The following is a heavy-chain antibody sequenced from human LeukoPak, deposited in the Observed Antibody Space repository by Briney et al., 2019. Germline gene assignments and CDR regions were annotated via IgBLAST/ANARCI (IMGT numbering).Heavy chain of an antibody. Sequence: GGSLRLSCAASGFTFSTYAMTWVRQAPGKGLEWVGFIRSKAYGGTTEYAASVKGRFTISRDDSKSIAYLQMNSLKTEDTAVYYCTRAREAAAGTFDAFDIWGQGTMVTVSS. V-gene: IGHV3-49*04. CDR3: TRAREAAAGTFDAFDI. J-gene: IGHJ3*02. D-gene: IGHD6-13*01. CDR1: GFTFSTYA. CDR2: IRSKAYGGTT.